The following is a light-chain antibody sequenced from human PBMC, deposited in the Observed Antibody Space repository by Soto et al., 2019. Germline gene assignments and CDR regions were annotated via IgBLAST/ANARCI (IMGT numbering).Light chain of an antibody. V-gene: IGLV1-40*01. CDR2: GNS. CDR3: QSYDSSRSGHVV. J-gene: IGLJ2*01. CDR1: SSNIGAGYD. Sequence: QSVLTQPPSVSGAPGQRVTISCTGSSSNIGAGYDVHWYQQLPGTAPKLLIYGNSNRPSGVPDRFSGSKSGTSASLAITGLQAEDEADYYCQSYDSSRSGHVVFGGGTMLTVL.